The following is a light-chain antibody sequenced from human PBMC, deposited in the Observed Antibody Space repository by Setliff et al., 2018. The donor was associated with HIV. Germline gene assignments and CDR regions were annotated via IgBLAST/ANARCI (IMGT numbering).Light chain of an antibody. V-gene: IGLV2-8*01. CDR3: SSYAGSNRV. CDR1: SSDVGGYPY. Sequence: QPALTQPPSASGSPGQSVTISCTGTSSDVGGYPYVSWYQQHPGKAPKLMIFEASERPSGVPDRFSGSKSGNTASLTVSGLQAEDEADYYCSSYAGSNRVFGTGTKVTVL. CDR2: EAS. J-gene: IGLJ1*01.